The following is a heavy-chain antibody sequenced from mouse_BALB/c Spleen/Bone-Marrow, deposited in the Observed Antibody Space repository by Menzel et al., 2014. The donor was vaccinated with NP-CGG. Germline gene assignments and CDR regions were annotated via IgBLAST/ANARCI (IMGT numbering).Heavy chain of an antibody. V-gene: IGHV7-3*02. D-gene: IGHD2-1*01. CDR2: IRNKANGYTT. CDR3: ARDYLYYFDY. Sequence: EVQLQEYGGGLVQPGGFLRLSCATSGFTFTDHYMSWVRQPPGKALEWLVFIRNKANGYTTEYSASVKGRFTISRDNSQSIVYLQMNTLRAEDSATYYCARDYLYYFDYWGQGTTLTVSS. CDR1: GFTFTDHY. J-gene: IGHJ2*01.